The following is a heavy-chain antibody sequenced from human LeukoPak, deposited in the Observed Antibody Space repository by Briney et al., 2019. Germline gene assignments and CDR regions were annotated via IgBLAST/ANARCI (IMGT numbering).Heavy chain of an antibody. D-gene: IGHD1-26*01. J-gene: IGHJ4*02. V-gene: IGHV3-53*04. Sequence: GGSLRLSCAASGFTVSSNYMSWVRQAPGKGLEWVSVIYSGGSTYYADSVKGRFTISRHNSKNTLYLQMNSLRAEDTAVYYCARDPSGRGYRHFDNWGQGILVTVSS. CDR2: IYSGGST. CDR1: GFTVSSNY. CDR3: ARDPSGRGYRHFDN.